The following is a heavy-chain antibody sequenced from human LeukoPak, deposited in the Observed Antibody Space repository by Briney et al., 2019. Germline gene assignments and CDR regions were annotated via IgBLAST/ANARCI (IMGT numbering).Heavy chain of an antibody. CDR2: IYPGDSDT. J-gene: IGHJ5*02. V-gene: IGHV5-51*01. Sequence: GESLKISCKGSGYRFTTYWIAWVRQMPGKGLEWMGIIYPGDSDTRYSPSFQGQVTISADKSISTAYLQWSSLKASDTAMYYCARFEAAAGNNNWFDPWGQGTLVTVSS. CDR3: ARFEAAAGNNNWFDP. CDR1: GYRFTTYW. D-gene: IGHD6-13*01.